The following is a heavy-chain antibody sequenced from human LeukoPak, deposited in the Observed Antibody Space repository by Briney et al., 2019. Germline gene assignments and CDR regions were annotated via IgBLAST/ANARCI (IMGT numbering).Heavy chain of an antibody. CDR3: AKGPYDFWSGYFN. CDR2: ISGSGGST. CDR1: GFTFSSYA. Sequence: GGSLRLSCAASGFTFSSYAMSWVRQAPGKWLEWVSAISGSGGSTYYADSVKGRFTISRDNSKNTLYLQMNSLRAEDTAVYYGAKGPYDFWSGYFNWGQGTLVTVSS. J-gene: IGHJ4*02. D-gene: IGHD3-3*01. V-gene: IGHV3-23*01.